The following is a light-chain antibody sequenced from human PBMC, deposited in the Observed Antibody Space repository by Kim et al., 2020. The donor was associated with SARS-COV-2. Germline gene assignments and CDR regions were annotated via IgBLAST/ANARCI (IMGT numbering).Light chain of an antibody. CDR2: KDN. CDR1: KLGDKY. V-gene: IGLV3-1*01. Sequence: SLSPGQTASITCSGDKLGDKYVSWYQQSPGQSPVLVIYKDNQRPSGIPERFSGSNFGNTPTLTISGTQAMDEADYYCQTWDSSTGVFGTGTKVTVL. CDR3: QTWDSSTGV. J-gene: IGLJ1*01.